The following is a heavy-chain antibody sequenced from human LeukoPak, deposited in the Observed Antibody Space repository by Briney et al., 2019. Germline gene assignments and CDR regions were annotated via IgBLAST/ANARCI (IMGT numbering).Heavy chain of an antibody. V-gene: IGHV3-66*01. CDR1: GFTVSSNY. J-gene: IGHJ5*02. CDR2: IYSGGST. Sequence: GGSLRLSCAASGFTVSSNYMSWVRQAPGKGLEWVSVIYSGGSTYYADSVKGRFTISRDNSKNTLYLQMNSLRAEDTAVYYCARGPRPPDYCSGGSCYSIFDGWFDPWGQGTLVTVSS. D-gene: IGHD2-15*01. CDR3: ARGPRPPDYCSGGSCYSIFDGWFDP.